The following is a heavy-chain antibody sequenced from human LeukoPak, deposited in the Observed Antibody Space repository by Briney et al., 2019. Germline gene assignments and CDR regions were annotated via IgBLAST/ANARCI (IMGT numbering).Heavy chain of an antibody. J-gene: IGHJ4*02. CDR1: GYTFTSYG. CDR2: ISAYNGNT. Sequence: GASVKVSCKASGYTFTSYGISWVRQAPGQGLEWMGWISAYNGNTNYAQKLQGRVTMTTDTSTSTAYMELRSLRSDDTAVYYCARGLYDFWSGREWVPDYWGQGTLVTVSS. D-gene: IGHD3-3*01. CDR3: ARGLYDFWSGREWVPDY. V-gene: IGHV1-18*01.